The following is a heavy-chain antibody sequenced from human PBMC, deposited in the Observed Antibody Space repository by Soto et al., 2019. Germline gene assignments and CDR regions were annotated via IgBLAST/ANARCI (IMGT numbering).Heavy chain of an antibody. J-gene: IGHJ4*02. Sequence: EVQLVQSGGGLVQPGGSLRLSCAASGFAFSSYWLHWVRQAPGKGLMIVSRITGDWTNTAYATSVKGRFPISRDNAKNMVYLQMDRLKAEDTAVYYCARDGGYGTPFDYWGQGALVTVSS. CDR1: GFAFSSYW. D-gene: IGHD5-12*01. CDR3: ARDGGYGTPFDY. CDR2: ITGDWTNT. V-gene: IGHV3-74*01.